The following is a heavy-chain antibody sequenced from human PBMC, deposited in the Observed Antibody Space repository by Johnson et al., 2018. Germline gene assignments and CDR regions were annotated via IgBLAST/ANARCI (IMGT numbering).Heavy chain of an antibody. CDR2: MSYDGTDK. J-gene: IGHJ4*02. Sequence: QVQLVQSGGGVVQPGRSLRLFCVASGFSFDAYTLHWVRQAPGKGLEWLAVMSYDGTDKYYADSVKGRFTISRDNSKNTLYLQMNSLSIEDTGVYYCARGASGWGPSGEDEIDFGGQGTLVTVSS. CDR3: ARGASGWGPSGEDEIDF. V-gene: IGHV3-30-3*01. CDR1: GFSFDAYT. D-gene: IGHD6-19*01.